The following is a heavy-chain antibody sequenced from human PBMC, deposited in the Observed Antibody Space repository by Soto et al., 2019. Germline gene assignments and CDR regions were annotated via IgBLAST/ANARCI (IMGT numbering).Heavy chain of an antibody. V-gene: IGHV3-74*01. Sequence: LGLSCAASGFTLGNYWMHWVRQAPGKGLVWVSRINDYGTTINYAESVEGRFIISRDDAKSEVYLQMNNLRAEDSAVYYCARGGLEPFDYWGQGALVTVS. J-gene: IGHJ4*02. CDR3: ARGGLEPFDY. CDR2: INDYGTTI. CDR1: GFTLGNYW. D-gene: IGHD1-1*01.